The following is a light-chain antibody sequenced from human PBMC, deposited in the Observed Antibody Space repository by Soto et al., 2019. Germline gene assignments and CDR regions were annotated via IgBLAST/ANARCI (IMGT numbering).Light chain of an antibody. Sequence: EIVLTQSPGTLSLSPWERATLSCRASQIVSSTYLAWFQQKAGQAPRLLIYDASNRATGIPARFSGTGSGTDFTLTINNLEPEDFAVYYCQVRTNWSIAFGRGTRLEIK. J-gene: IGKJ5*01. CDR3: QVRTNWSIA. CDR1: QIVSSTY. CDR2: DAS. V-gene: IGKV3D-20*02.